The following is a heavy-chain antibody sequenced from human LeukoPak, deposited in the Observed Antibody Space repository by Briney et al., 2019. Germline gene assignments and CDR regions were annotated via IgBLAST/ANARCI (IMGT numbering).Heavy chain of an antibody. CDR1: GFTFSSYW. J-gene: IGHJ4*02. D-gene: IGHD5-24*01. V-gene: IGHV3-7*01. Sequence: GGSLRLSCAASGFTFSSYWMSWVRQAPGKGLEWVANIKQDGSEKYYVDSVKGRFTISRDNAKNSLYLQMNSLRAEDTAVYYCARVKRWLQFYYFDYWGQGTLVTVSS. CDR2: IKQDGSEK. CDR3: ARVKRWLQFYYFDY.